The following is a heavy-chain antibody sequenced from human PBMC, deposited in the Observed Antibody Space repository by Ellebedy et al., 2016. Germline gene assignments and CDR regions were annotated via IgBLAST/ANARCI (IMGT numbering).Heavy chain of an antibody. CDR1: GGSFSGYY. Sequence: GSLRLSXAVYGGSFSGYYWSWIRQPPGKGLEWIGEINHSGSTNYNPSLKSRVTISVDTSKNQFSLKLSSVTAADTAVYYCARHRIDANQNRKPKYQLPTYYFDYWGQGTLVTVSS. CDR3: ARHRIDANQNRKPKYQLPTYYFDY. D-gene: IGHD2-2*01. J-gene: IGHJ4*02. CDR2: INHSGST. V-gene: IGHV4-34*01.